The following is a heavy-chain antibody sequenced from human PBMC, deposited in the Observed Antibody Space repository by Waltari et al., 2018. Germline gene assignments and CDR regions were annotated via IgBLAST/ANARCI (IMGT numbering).Heavy chain of an antibody. CDR1: GGSFSGYY. Sequence: QVQLQQWGAGLLKPSETLSLTCAVYGGSFSGYYWSWIRQTPGKGLEWIGEINNSGSTNYNPSLKSRVTISVDTSKNQFSLKLSSVTAADTAVYYCARGVAYCSGGSCYFDYWGQGTLVTVSS. CDR3: ARGVAYCSGGSCYFDY. D-gene: IGHD2-15*01. J-gene: IGHJ4*02. V-gene: IGHV4-34*01. CDR2: INNSGST.